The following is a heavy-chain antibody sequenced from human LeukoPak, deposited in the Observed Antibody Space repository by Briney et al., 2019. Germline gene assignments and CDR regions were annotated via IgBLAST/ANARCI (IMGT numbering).Heavy chain of an antibody. V-gene: IGHV3-48*01. J-gene: IGHJ4*02. Sequence: GGSLRLSCAASGFTFSSYSMNWVRQAPGKGLEWVSYISSSSSTIYYADSVKGRFTISRDNAKNSLYLQMNSLRAEDTAVYYCARERDYGDPYYFDYWGQGTVVTVSS. D-gene: IGHD4-17*01. CDR1: GFTFSSYS. CDR2: ISSSSSTI. CDR3: ARERDYGDPYYFDY.